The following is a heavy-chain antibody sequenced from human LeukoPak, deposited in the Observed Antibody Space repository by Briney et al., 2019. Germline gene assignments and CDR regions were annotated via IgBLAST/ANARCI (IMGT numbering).Heavy chain of an antibody. Sequence: GGSLRLSCATSGFTFSSYAMSWVRQAPGKGQEWASYISSSGSTIYYADSVKGRFTISRDNAKNSLYLQMNSLRAEDTAVYYCAELGITMIGGVWGKGTTVTISS. CDR3: AELGITMIGGV. V-gene: IGHV3-48*03. D-gene: IGHD3-10*02. CDR1: GFTFSSYA. J-gene: IGHJ6*04. CDR2: ISSSGSTI.